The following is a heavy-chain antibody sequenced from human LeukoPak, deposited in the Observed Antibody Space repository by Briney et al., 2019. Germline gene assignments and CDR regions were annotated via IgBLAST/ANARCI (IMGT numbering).Heavy chain of an antibody. J-gene: IGHJ5*02. CDR3: ARVYGSLGWFDP. D-gene: IGHD3-10*01. V-gene: IGHV4-61*02. Sequence: SQTLSLTCTVSGGSISSGSYYWSWIRQPAGKGLEWIGRIYTSGSTNYNPSLKSRVTISVDTSKNQFSLKLSSVTAADTAVYYCARVYGSLGWFDPWGQGTLVTVSS. CDR2: IYTSGST. CDR1: GGSISSGSYY.